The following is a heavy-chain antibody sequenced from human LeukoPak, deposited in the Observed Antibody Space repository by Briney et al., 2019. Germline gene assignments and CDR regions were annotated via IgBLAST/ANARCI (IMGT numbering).Heavy chain of an antibody. CDR3: ARSDSGGYYYYGMDV. CDR2: IYHSGST. D-gene: IGHD3-10*01. V-gene: IGHV4-38-2*02. Sequence: SETLSLTCTVSGYSISSGYYWGWFRQPPGKGLEWIGSIYHSGSTYYDPSLKSRVTISVDTSKNQFSLKLSSVTAADTAVYYCARSDSGGYYYYGMDVWGQGTTVTVSS. CDR1: GYSISSGYY. J-gene: IGHJ6*02.